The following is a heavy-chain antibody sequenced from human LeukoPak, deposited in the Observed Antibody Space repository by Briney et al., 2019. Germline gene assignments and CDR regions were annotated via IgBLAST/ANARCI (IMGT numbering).Heavy chain of an antibody. CDR2: FSSSSTTI. CDR3: ARMVRGVQSTFDY. J-gene: IGHJ4*02. Sequence: GGSLRLSCAASGFTFSSHNMNWVRQAPGKGLEWVSYFSSSSTTIYYADSVKGRFTISRDNSKNTLYLQMNSLRAEDTAVYYCARMVRGVQSTFDYWGQGTLVTVSS. D-gene: IGHD3-10*01. CDR1: GFTFSSHN. V-gene: IGHV3-48*01.